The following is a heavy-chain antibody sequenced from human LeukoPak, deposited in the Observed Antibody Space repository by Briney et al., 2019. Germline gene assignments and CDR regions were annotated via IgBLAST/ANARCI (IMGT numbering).Heavy chain of an antibody. Sequence: GSLRLSCAASGFTFSSYSMNWVRQAPGKGLEWVSSISSSSSYIYYADSVKGRFTISRDNAKNSLYLQMNSLRAEDTAVYYCASPLGDSSGYYYSWGQGTLVTVSS. V-gene: IGHV3-21*01. CDR2: ISSSSSYI. CDR1: GFTFSSYS. CDR3: ASPLGDSSGYYYS. J-gene: IGHJ4*02. D-gene: IGHD3-22*01.